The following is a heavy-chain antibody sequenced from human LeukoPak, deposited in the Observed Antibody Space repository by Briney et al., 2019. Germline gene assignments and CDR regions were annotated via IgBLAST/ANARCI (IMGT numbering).Heavy chain of an antibody. CDR3: ASQKYCTNGICYRKYYSDY. CDR2: IYSGGNT. V-gene: IGHV3-66*04. D-gene: IGHD2-8*01. J-gene: IGHJ4*02. Sequence: GGSLRLSCAASGFTVSSNYMSWVRQAPGKGLEWVSLIYSGGNTYYADSVKGRFTISTDNSKNTLYLQMNSLRAEDTAVYYCASQKYCTNGICYRKYYSDYWGQGTLVTVSS. CDR1: GFTVSSNY.